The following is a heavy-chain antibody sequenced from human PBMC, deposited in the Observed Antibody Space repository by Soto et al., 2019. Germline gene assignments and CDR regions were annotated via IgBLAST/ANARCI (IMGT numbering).Heavy chain of an antibody. D-gene: IGHD2-15*01. J-gene: IGHJ6*02. CDR3: ARADIVVVVAAIFVRGMDV. CDR1: GGTFSSYA. CDR2: IIPIFGTA. V-gene: IGHV1-69*13. Sequence: ASVKVSCKASGGTFSSYAISWVRQAPGQGLEWMGGIIPIFGTANYAQKFQGRVTITADESTSTAYMELSSLRSEDTAVYYCARADIVVVVAAIFVRGMDVWGQGTTVTVSS.